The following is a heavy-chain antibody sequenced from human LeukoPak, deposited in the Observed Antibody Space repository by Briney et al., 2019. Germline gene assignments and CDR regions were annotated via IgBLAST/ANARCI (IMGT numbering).Heavy chain of an antibody. CDR2: IYYSGST. D-gene: IGHD4/OR15-4a*01. CDR3: ARHLELTFDY. Sequence: SETLSLTCTVSGGSISSSSYYWGWIRQPPGKGLEWIGSIYYSGSTYYNPSLKSRVTISVDTSKNQFSLKLSSVTAADTAVYYCARHLELTFDYWGQGTLVTVSS. V-gene: IGHV4-39*01. CDR1: GGSISSSSYY. J-gene: IGHJ4*02.